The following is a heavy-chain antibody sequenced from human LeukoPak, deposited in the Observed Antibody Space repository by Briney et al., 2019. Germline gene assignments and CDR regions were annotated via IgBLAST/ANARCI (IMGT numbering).Heavy chain of an antibody. Sequence: GGSLRLSCAASGFAFSSYAMSCVRQAPGKGLEWVSTISGGGGSTYYADSVKGRFTISRDNSKNTLYLQMNSLRAEDTAVYYCARVRFGELPDYWGQGTLVTVSS. V-gene: IGHV3-23*01. J-gene: IGHJ4*02. D-gene: IGHD3-10*01. CDR1: GFAFSSYA. CDR2: ISGGGGST. CDR3: ARVRFGELPDY.